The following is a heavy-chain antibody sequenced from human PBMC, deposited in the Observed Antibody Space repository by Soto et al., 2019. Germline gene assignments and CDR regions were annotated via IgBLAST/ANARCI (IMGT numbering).Heavy chain of an antibody. CDR3: ARGAQRGGYYDAFDI. D-gene: IGHD3-22*01. CDR1: GFTVSSNY. Sequence: GGSRRLSWAASGFTVSSNYMSWVRQAPGKGLEWVSVIYSGASTYYADSVKCRFTISRDNSKNTLYLQMNSLRAEDTSVYYCARGAQRGGYYDAFDIWGQGTMVTVSS. J-gene: IGHJ3*02. V-gene: IGHV3-53*01. CDR2: IYSGAST.